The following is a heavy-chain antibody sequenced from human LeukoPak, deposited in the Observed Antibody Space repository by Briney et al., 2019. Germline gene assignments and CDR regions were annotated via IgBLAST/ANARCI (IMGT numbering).Heavy chain of an antibody. CDR1: GFTFSSYS. D-gene: IGHD2-2*01. J-gene: IGHJ3*02. Sequence: PGGSLRLSCAASGFTFSSYSMNGVRQAAGKGLDGVSSISSSRSYIYYADSVKGRFTISRDNAKNSLYLQMNSLRAEDTAVYYCARMWGQLLTNAFDIWGQGTMVTVSS. V-gene: IGHV3-21*01. CDR3: ARMWGQLLTNAFDI. CDR2: ISSSRSYI.